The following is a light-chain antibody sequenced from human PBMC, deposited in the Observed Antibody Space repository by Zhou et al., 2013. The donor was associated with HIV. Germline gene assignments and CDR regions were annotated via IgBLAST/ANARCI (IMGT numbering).Light chain of an antibody. CDR1: QSVSRY. Sequence: EIVLTQSPATLSLSPGERATLSCRASQSVSRYLAWYQQKPGQAPRLLIYDASNRAAGIPARFSGSGPGTDFTLTISSLEPEDFAVYYCQQRSNWPPWTFGQGTKVEIK. V-gene: IGKV3-11*01. CDR2: DAS. J-gene: IGKJ1*01. CDR3: QQRSNWPPWT.